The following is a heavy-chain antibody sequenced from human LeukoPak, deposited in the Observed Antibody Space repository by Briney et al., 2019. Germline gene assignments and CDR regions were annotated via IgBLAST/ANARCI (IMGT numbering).Heavy chain of an antibody. Sequence: ASVKVSCKASGGTFSSYAISWVRQAPGQGLEWMGWMNPNSGNTGYAQKFQGRVTMTRNTSISTAYMELSSLRSEDTAVYYCASGMGTLSAWGQGTLVTVSS. D-gene: IGHD1-26*01. CDR3: ASGMGTLSA. V-gene: IGHV1-8*02. J-gene: IGHJ5*02. CDR2: MNPNSGNT. CDR1: GGTFSSYA.